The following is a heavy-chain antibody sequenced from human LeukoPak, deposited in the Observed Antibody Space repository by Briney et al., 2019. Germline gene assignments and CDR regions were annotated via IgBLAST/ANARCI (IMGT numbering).Heavy chain of an antibody. Sequence: ASVKVSCKASGYTFTSYGISWVRQAPGQGLEWMGRIIPIFGIANSAQKFQGRVTITADKSTNTAYMELSSLRSEDTAVYYCAIVAAKVDYWGQGTLVTVSS. V-gene: IGHV1-69*04. J-gene: IGHJ4*02. CDR3: AIVAAKVDY. CDR2: IIPIFGIA. CDR1: GYTFTSYG. D-gene: IGHD2-15*01.